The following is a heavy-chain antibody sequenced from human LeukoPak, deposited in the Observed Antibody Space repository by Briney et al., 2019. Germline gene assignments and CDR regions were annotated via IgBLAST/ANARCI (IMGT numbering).Heavy chain of an antibody. CDR2: ISAYNGNT. CDR3: ARVGPYYYGSGSYYMGFDY. Sequence: GASVKVSCKASGYTFTSYGISWVRQAPGQGLEWMGWISAYNGNTNYAQKLQGRVTMTTDTSTSTAYMGLRSLRSDDTAVYYCARVGPYYYGSGSYYMGFDYWGQGTLVTVSS. J-gene: IGHJ4*02. CDR1: GYTFTSYG. V-gene: IGHV1-18*01. D-gene: IGHD3-10*01.